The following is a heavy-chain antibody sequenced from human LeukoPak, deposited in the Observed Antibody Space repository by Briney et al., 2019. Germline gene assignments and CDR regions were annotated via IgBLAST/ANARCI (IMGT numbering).Heavy chain of an antibody. CDR2: VFHTGST. CDR3: ARSTKSHFDY. V-gene: IGHV4-59*12. D-gene: IGHD2-2*01. CDR1: GGSIDTYY. Sequence: NPSETLSLTCTVSGGSIDTYYWNWIRQPPGKGLEWIGYVFHTGSTNYNPSLKSRVTISVDTSKNQFSLKLSSVTAADTAVYYCARSTKSHFDYWGQGTLVTVSS. J-gene: IGHJ4*02.